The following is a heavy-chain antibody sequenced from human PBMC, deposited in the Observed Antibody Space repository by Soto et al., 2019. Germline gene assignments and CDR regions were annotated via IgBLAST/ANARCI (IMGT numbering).Heavy chain of an antibody. CDR3: ARDNADIVATTSYYYYGMDV. CDR1: GRSISSSTYY. CDR2: IYYSGST. V-gene: IGHV4-39*02. Sequence: SETLSLTCTVSGRSISSSTYYWGWIRQPPGKWLEWIGSIYYSGSTYYNPSLKSRVTISVDTSKYQFSLKLSSVTAADTAVYYCARDNADIVATTSYYYYGMDVWGQGTTVT. D-gene: IGHD5-12*01. J-gene: IGHJ6*02.